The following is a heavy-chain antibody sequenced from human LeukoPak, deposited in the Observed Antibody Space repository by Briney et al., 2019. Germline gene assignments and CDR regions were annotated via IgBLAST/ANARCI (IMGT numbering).Heavy chain of an antibody. CDR1: GFTFSSYG. D-gene: IGHD3-9*01. Sequence: PGGSLRLSCAASGFTFSSYGMNWVRQAPGKGLEWVSYISSSGSTDYYADSVKGRFTISRDNTKNTLYLQMNSLRAEDTAVYYCAMLLYFDYRWGQGALVTVSS. V-gene: IGHV3-48*01. CDR2: ISSSGSTD. J-gene: IGHJ5*02. CDR3: AMLLYFDYR.